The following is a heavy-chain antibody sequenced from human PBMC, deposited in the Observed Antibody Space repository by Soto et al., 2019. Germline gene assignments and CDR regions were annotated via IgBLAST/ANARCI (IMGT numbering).Heavy chain of an antibody. CDR1: PFTFRSYS. CDR3: ARYCNGGACYSASLDY. Sequence: TGGSLRLSCAASPFTFRSYSMHWVHQAPGKGLEWVTSISYDGSKESYADSVKGRFAVSRDNSKNTLYLQMNSPRPEDTAVYYCARYCNGGACYSASLDYWGQGPQVTVSS. J-gene: IGHJ4*02. V-gene: IGHV3-30*09. CDR2: ISYDGSKE. D-gene: IGHD2-15*01.